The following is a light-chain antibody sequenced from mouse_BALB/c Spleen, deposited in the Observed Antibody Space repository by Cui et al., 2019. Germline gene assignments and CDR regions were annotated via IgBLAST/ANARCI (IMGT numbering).Light chain of an antibody. CDR2: STS. CDR3: HQWSSYHT. J-gene: IGKJ2*01. Sequence: QIVLTQSLAIMSASLGEEITLTCSASSSVSYMHWYQQKSGTSPKLLIYSTSNLASGVPSRFSGSGSGTFYSLTISSVEAEDAADYYCHQWSSYHTFGGGTKLEIK. CDR1: SSVSY. V-gene: IGKV4-80*01.